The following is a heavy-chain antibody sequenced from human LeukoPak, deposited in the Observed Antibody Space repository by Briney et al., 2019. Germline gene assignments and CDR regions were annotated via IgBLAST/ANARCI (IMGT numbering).Heavy chain of an antibody. CDR3: ARSAFLVTAPGLYYFDY. V-gene: IGHV4-4*07. J-gene: IGHJ4*02. CDR1: GGSISSYY. D-gene: IGHD6-13*01. Sequence: PSETLSLTCTVSGGSISSYYWSWIRQPAGKGLEWIGHIYNSGSTNYNPSLKGRVTMSVATSKNQFSLHLSSMTAADTAVYYCARSAFLVTAPGLYYFDYWGQGTLVTVSS. CDR2: IYNSGST.